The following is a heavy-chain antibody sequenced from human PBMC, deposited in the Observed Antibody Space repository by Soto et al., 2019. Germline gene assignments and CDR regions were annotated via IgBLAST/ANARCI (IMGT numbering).Heavy chain of an antibody. V-gene: IGHV3-33*01. CDR1: GFTFSSYG. J-gene: IGHJ5*02. D-gene: IGHD4-17*01. Sequence: GSLRLSCAASGFTFSSYGMHWVRQAPGKGLEWVAVIWYDGSNKYYADSVKGRFTISRDNSKNTLYLQMNSLRAEDTAVYYCARDMGYGDYALTWGQGTLVTVSS. CDR2: IWYDGSNK. CDR3: ARDMGYGDYALT.